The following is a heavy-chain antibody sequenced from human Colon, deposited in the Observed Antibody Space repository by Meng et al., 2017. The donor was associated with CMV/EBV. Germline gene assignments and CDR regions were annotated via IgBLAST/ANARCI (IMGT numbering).Heavy chain of an antibody. J-gene: IGHJ6*02. V-gene: IGHV3-21*01. CDR3: AREICSGTFCYFYFGMDV. D-gene: IGHD2-2*01. CDR1: GFIFSNFN. CDR2: ISSSTSDI. Sequence: GSVKVSCAATGFIFSNFNMNWVRQAPGKGLEWVSSISSSTSDIYYAESVKGRFTISRDNVKNSLYLQMNSLTAEDTATYYCAREICSGTFCYFYFGMDVWGQGTTVTVSS.